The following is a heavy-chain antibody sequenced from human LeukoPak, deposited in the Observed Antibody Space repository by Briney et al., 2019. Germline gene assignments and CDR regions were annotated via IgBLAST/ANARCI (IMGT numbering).Heavy chain of an antibody. CDR2: MDATGST. J-gene: IGHJ4*02. D-gene: IGHD6-13*01. V-gene: IGHV4-4*07. CDR1: GGSISGYY. CDR3: ARDPPGSSWSGYYFDS. Sequence: SETLSPTCTVSGGSISGYYWTWIRQPAGEELEWIGRMDATGSTNYNPSLKSRVTMSVDTSKNQFYLKLNSVTAADTALYYCARDPPGSSWSGYYFDSWGRGTLVTVSS.